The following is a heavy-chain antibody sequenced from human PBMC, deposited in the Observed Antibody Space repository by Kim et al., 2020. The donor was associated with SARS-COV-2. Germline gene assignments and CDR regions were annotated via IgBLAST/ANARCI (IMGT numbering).Heavy chain of an antibody. Sequence: SETLSLTCTVSGGSISSYYWSWIRQPPGKGLEWIGYIYYTGSTNYNPSLKSRVTISVDTSKNQFSLKLSSVTAAYTAVYYCARFISWFYAAAATSNYFNYRGQGTLVTVSS. CDR2: IYYTGST. CDR1: GGSISSYY. CDR3: ARFISWFYAAAATSNYFNY. J-gene: IGHJ4*02. D-gene: IGHD6-13*01. V-gene: IGHV4-59*01.